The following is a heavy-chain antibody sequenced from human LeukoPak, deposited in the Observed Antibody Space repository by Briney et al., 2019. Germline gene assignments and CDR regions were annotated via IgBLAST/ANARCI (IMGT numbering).Heavy chain of an antibody. D-gene: IGHD3-16*01. Sequence: PGGSLRLSCAASGFTFSSYWMSWVRQAPGEGLEWVAKINQDGTEKAYVDSVRGRFTISRDNAKNSLYLQLNSLRAEDTALYYCARVDYVDEGWGYWGQGTLVTVSS. J-gene: IGHJ4*02. CDR3: ARVDYVDEGWGY. CDR1: GFTFSSYW. V-gene: IGHV3-7*01. CDR2: INQDGTEK.